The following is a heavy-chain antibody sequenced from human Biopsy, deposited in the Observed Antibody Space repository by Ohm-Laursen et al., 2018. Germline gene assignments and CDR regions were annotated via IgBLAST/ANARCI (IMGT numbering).Heavy chain of an antibody. CDR2: ISAAGPAM. Sequence: GSLRLSCTASGFDFSDYSMSWVHQAPGKGLEWISYISAAGPAMFYADSVRGRFTISRDNANNLLYLQMDSLRAEDTAVYYCARRRPIDYWGQGILVTVSS. CDR1: GFDFSDYS. J-gene: IGHJ4*02. CDR3: ARRRPIDY. V-gene: IGHV3-11*01.